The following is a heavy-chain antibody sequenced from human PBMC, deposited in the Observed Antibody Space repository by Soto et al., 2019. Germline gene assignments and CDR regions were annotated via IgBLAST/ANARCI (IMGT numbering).Heavy chain of an antibody. CDR3: AKGSASARPYYFDY. V-gene: IGHV3-23*01. D-gene: IGHD6-6*01. Sequence: PGRSLRLSCAASGFTFSSYVMSWVRQAPGKGLEWVSALTGSSGDTYYADSVKDRFTTSRDNSKNTLYLQMSSLRAEDTAVYYCAKGSASARPYYFDYWGQGNLVTVSS. CDR2: LTGSSGDT. J-gene: IGHJ4*02. CDR1: GFTFSSYV.